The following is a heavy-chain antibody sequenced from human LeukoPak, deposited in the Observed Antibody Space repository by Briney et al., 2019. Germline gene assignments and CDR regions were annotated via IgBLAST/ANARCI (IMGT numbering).Heavy chain of an antibody. Sequence: SVNVSCKASGGTFSRYAISWVRQAPGQGLAWMGGIIPIFGTANYAQKFQGRVTITADESTSTAYMELSSLRSEDTAVYYCARGGDGVVVPGAISVFDIWGQGTMVTVSS. V-gene: IGHV1-69*13. CDR1: GGTFSRYA. D-gene: IGHD2-2*01. J-gene: IGHJ3*02. CDR3: ARGGDGVVVPGAISVFDI. CDR2: IIPIFGTA.